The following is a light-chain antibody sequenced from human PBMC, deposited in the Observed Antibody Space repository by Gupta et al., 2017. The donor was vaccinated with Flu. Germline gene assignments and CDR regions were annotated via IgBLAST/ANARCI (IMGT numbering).Light chain of an antibody. CDR1: QSVSSY. CDR2: DAS. V-gene: IGKV3-11*01. CDR3: QQRSNWPTWT. Sequence: LTQSPATLSLSPGERATLSCRASQSVSSYLAWYQQKPGQAPRLLIYDASNRATGIPARFSGSGYGTDFTLTISSREPEDFAVYYCQQRSNWPTWTFGQGTKVEIK. J-gene: IGKJ1*01.